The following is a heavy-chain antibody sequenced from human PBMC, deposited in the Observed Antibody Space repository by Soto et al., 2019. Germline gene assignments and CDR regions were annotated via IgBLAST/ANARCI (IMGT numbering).Heavy chain of an antibody. CDR2: TYWNDDD. J-gene: IGHJ4*02. D-gene: IGHD6-19*01. CDR1: GFSLTSTGVG. CDR3: AHRPGGSGWRYYFDY. Sequence: SGPTLVNPTQTLTLTCSFSGFSLTSTGVGVGWFRQPPGKALEWLGLTYWNDDDRYRSSLRSRLTITKDTSKNQVVLTMTNMDPEDTAKYYCAHRPGGSGWRYYFDYWGQGTLVTVYS. V-gene: IGHV2-5*01.